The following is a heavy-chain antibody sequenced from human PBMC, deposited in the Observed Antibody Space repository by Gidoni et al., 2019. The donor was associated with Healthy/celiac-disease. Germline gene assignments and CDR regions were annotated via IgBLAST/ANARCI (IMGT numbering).Heavy chain of an antibody. Sequence: QVQLVESGGGVVQPGRSLRLSCAASGFTFSSYAKHWVRQAPGKGLEWVAVTSKDGSNKYYADSVKGRFTISRDNSKNTLYLQMNSLRAEDTAVYYCASGSLSPYYYYYMDVWGKGTTVTVSS. CDR2: TSKDGSNK. CDR1: GFTFSSYA. CDR3: ASGSLSPYYYYYMDV. V-gene: IGHV3-30-3*01. J-gene: IGHJ6*03. D-gene: IGHD1-26*01.